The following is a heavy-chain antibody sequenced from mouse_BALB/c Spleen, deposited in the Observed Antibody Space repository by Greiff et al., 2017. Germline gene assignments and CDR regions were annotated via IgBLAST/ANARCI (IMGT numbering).Heavy chain of an antibody. CDR1: GYSITSDYA. J-gene: IGHJ2*01. Sequence: VQLQQSGPGLVKPSQSLSLTCTVTGYSITSDYAWDWIRQFPGNKLEWMGYISYSGSTSYNPSLKSRISITRDTSKNQFFLQLNSVTTEDTATYYCARGNYYGSSFFDYWGQGTTLTVSS. CDR3: ARGNYYGSSFFDY. D-gene: IGHD1-1*01. CDR2: ISYSGST. V-gene: IGHV3-2*02.